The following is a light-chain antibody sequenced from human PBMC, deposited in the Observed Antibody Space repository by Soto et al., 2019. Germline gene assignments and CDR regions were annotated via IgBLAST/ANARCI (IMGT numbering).Light chain of an antibody. CDR2: EVS. CDR3: SSYTSSGILV. V-gene: IGLV2-14*01. J-gene: IGLJ1*01. Sequence: QSALTQPASVSGSPGQSITISCTGTSSDVGGYNYVSWYQHHPGKAPKLMIYEVSNRPSGVSNRFSGSKSGNTASPTISGLQDEEEDDYYCSSYTSSGILVFGTGTKVTVL. CDR1: SSDVGGYNY.